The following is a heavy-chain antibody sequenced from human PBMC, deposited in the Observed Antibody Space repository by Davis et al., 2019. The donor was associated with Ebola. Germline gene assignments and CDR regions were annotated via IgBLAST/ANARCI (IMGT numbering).Heavy chain of an antibody. CDR3: ARQVTSSSWYGYYYYGMDV. CDR1: GGSISSSSYY. Sequence: MPGGSLRLSCTVSGGSISSSSYYWGWIRQPPGKGLEWIGSIYYSGSTYYNPSLKSRVTISVDTSKNQFSLKLSSVTAADTAVYYCARQVTSSSWYGYYYYGMDVWGQGTTVTVSS. CDR2: IYYSGST. D-gene: IGHD6-13*01. V-gene: IGHV4-39*01. J-gene: IGHJ6*02.